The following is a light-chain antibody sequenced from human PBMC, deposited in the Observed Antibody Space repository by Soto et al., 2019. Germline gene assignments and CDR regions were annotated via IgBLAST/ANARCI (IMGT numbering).Light chain of an antibody. J-gene: IGLJ1*01. CDR1: SSNIGSNY. CDR3: AAWNDNPNGPGDG. CDR2: SDD. V-gene: IGLV1-44*01. Sequence: QSVLTQPPSASGTPGQRVTISCSGSSSNIGSNYVNWYQHLPGTAPKLLIYSDDQRPSGVPDRFSGSKSGTSASLAISGLQSEDEADYFCAAWNDNPNGPGDGFGTGTKVTVL.